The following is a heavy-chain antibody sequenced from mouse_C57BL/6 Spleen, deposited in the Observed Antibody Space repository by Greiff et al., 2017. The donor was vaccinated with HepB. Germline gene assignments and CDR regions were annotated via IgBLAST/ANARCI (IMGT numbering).Heavy chain of an antibody. D-gene: IGHD1-1*01. Sequence: EVKLVESGGGLVKPGGSLKLSCAASGFTFSSYAMSWVRQTPEKRLEWVATISDGGSYTYYPDNVKGRFPISRDNAKNNLYLQMSHLKSEDTAMYYCAREFITTGGRYFDVWGTGTTVTVSS. V-gene: IGHV5-4*01. CDR2: ISDGGSYT. CDR3: AREFITTGGRYFDV. CDR1: GFTFSSYA. J-gene: IGHJ1*03.